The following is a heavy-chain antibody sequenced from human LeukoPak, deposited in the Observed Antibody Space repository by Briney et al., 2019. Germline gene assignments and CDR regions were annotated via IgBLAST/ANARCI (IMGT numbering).Heavy chain of an antibody. CDR2: IYSGGST. Sequence: GGSLRLSCAASGFTVSSNYMSWVRQAPGKGLEWVSVIYSGGSTYYTDSVKGRFTISRDNSKNTLYLQMNSLRAEDTAVYYCARESSPTGAFDIWGQETMVTVSS. CDR1: GFTVSSNY. J-gene: IGHJ3*02. D-gene: IGHD2-2*01. CDR3: ARESSPTGAFDI. V-gene: IGHV3-53*05.